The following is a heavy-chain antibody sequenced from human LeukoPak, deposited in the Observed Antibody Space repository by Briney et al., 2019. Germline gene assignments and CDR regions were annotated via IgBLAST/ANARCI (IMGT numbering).Heavy chain of an antibody. Sequence: SETLSFTRTVSGGSISSYYWSWVRQPPGKGLEWIGYIYYSGNTNYNPSLKSRLTMSADRSRNQSSLNQNSVTAADTAVYYCARINWIYFDYWGQGILVTVSS. CDR1: GGSISSYY. D-gene: IGHD1-1*01. J-gene: IGHJ4*02. CDR2: IYYSGNT. V-gene: IGHV4-59*08. CDR3: ARINWIYFDY.